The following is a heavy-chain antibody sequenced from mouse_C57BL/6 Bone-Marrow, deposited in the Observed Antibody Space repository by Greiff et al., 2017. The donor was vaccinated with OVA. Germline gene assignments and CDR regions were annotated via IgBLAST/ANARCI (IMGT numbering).Heavy chain of an antibody. CDR1: GYSITSGYY. V-gene: IGHV3-6*01. D-gene: IGHD1-1*01. Sequence: VQLKESGPGLVKPSQSLSLTCSVTGYSITSGYYWNWIRQFPGNKLEWMGYISYDGSTNSNPSLPNRISITRDTSKHQFFLKLNSVTTEDTATYYCARGTYYYGSSPFAYWGQGTLVTVSA. CDR3: ARGTYYYGSSPFAY. J-gene: IGHJ3*01. CDR2: ISYDGST.